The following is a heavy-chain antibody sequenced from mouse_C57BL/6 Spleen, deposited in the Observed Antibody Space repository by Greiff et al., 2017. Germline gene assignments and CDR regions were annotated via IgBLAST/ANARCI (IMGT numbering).Heavy chain of an antibody. V-gene: IGHV2-5*01. CDR2: IWRGGST. CDR3: AKGGGDYDYYAMDY. D-gene: IGHD1-1*01. J-gene: IGHJ4*01. CDR1: GFSLTSYG. Sequence: VKLMESGPGLVQPSQSLSITCTVSGFSLTSYGVHWVRQSPGKGLEWLGVIWRGGSTDYNAAFMSRLSITKDNSKSQVFFKMNRLQADATAIYYCAKGGGDYDYYAMDYWGQGTSVTVSS.